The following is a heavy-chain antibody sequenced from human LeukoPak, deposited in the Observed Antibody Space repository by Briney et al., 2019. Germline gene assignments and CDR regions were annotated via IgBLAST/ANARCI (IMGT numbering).Heavy chain of an antibody. CDR2: ISDSSGYT. J-gene: IGHJ3*02. CDR1: GFTFSDYY. D-gene: IGHD1-26*01. Sequence: KPGGSLRLSCAASGFTFSDYYMSWIRQAPGKGLKWVSYISDSSGYTKDADSVKGRFTISRDNAKKSLYLQMNSLRAEDTAVYYCARDRVGGSYVFDIWGQGTMVTVSS. CDR3: ARDRVGGSYVFDI. V-gene: IGHV3-11*06.